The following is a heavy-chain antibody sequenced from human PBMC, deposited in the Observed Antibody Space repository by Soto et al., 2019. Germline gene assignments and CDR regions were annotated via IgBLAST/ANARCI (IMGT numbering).Heavy chain of an antibody. CDR2: IGTAGDT. J-gene: IGHJ6*03. V-gene: IGHV3-13*01. CDR3: ARMIAAAGTTFDYYYYYMDV. CDR1: GFTFSSYD. Sequence: GGSLRLSCAASGFTFSSYDMHWVRQATGKGLEWVSAIGTAGDTYYPGSVKGRFTISRENAKNSLYLQMNSLRAGDTAVYYCARMIAAAGTTFDYYYYYMDVWGKGTTVTVSS. D-gene: IGHD6-13*01.